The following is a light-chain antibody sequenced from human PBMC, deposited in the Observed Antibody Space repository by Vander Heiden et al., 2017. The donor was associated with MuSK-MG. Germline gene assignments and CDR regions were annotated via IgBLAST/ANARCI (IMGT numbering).Light chain of an antibody. CDR1: QYIDRY. J-gene: IGKJ1*01. V-gene: IGKV1-39*01. Sequence: DVQMTQSPSSLSASVGDRVTITCRASQYIDRYLNWYRQKPGKAPKLLIYAASSLHSGAPPRFSGSGYGTDFTLTISSLQPEDFATYYCQQPYSPPSTFGQGTKVEIK. CDR3: QQPYSPPST. CDR2: AAS.